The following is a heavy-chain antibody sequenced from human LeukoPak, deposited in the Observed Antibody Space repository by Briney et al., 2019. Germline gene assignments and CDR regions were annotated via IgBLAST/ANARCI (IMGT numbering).Heavy chain of an antibody. J-gene: IGHJ4*02. CDR1: GFTFTTYA. D-gene: IGHD2-2*01. V-gene: IGHV3-23*01. Sequence: GGSLRLSCVASGFTFTTYAMSWGRQAPGKGLEWVSAISGSGGSTYYADSVRGRFTIYRDNPKNTLYLQMNSLRAEDTAVYYCAKQVPTAYVDYWGQGTLVTVSS. CDR3: AKQVPTAYVDY. CDR2: ISGSGGST.